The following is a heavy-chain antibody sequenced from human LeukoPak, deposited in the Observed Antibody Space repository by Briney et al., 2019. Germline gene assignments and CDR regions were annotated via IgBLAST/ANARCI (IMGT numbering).Heavy chain of an antibody. CDR3: ARDPAAPLRFLEWLSYIDY. J-gene: IGHJ4*02. V-gene: IGHV3-21*01. CDR1: GFTFSSYS. Sequence: GGSLRLSCAASGFTFSSYSMNWVRQAPGKGLKWVSSISSSSSYIYYADSVKGRFTISRDNAKNSLYLQMNSLRAEDTAVYYCARDPAAPLRFLEWLSYIDYWGQGTLVTVSS. CDR2: ISSSSSYI. D-gene: IGHD3-3*01.